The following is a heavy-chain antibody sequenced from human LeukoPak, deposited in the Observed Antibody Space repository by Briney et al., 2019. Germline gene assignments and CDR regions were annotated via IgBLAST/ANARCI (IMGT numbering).Heavy chain of an antibody. D-gene: IGHD6-19*01. V-gene: IGHV4-34*01. Sequence: SETLSLTCAVYGGSFSGYYWSWIRQPPGKGLEWIGEINHSGSTNYNPSLESRVTISVGTSKNQFSLKLSSVTAADTAVYYCARGGQWLEYFQHWGQGTLVTVSS. J-gene: IGHJ1*01. CDR3: ARGGQWLEYFQH. CDR2: INHSGST. CDR1: GGSFSGYY.